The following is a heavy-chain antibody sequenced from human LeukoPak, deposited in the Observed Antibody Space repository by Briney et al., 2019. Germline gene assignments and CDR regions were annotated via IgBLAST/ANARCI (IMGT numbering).Heavy chain of an antibody. V-gene: IGHV3-33*06. CDR1: GFTFSSYS. CDR3: AKKVPAYNPFDF. J-gene: IGHJ4*02. Sequence: GGSLRLSCAASGFTFSSYSMHWVRQAPGKGLEWVAVIWYDGSNEYYADSVKGRFTISRDNSKNTPYLQMNSLRAEDTAVYFCAKKVPAYNPFDFWGQGTLVTVS. CDR2: IWYDGSNE. D-gene: IGHD2-21*02.